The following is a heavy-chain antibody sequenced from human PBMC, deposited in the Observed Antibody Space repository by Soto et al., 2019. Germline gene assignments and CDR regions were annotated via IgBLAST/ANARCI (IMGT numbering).Heavy chain of an antibody. Sequence: GGSLRLSCAASGFTFSSYWMHWVRQAPVKGLVWVSRINSDGSSTSYADSVKGRFAISRDNAKNTLYLQMSSLRADDKAVYYRARGIVVVPAATYYWGQGTLVTVSS. V-gene: IGHV3-74*01. CDR3: ARGIVVVPAATYY. CDR2: INSDGSST. D-gene: IGHD2-2*01. J-gene: IGHJ4*02. CDR1: GFTFSSYW.